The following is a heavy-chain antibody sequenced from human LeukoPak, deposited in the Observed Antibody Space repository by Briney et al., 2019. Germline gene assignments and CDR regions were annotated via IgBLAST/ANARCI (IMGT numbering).Heavy chain of an antibody. CDR3: ARDVERTGGTYYYGSGSPRG. CDR1: GFTFSSYS. CDR2: ISPGSSTI. J-gene: IGHJ4*02. V-gene: IGHV3-48*02. Sequence: GGSLRLPCAASGFTFSSYSMNWVRRAQGKGLEWVSSISPGSSTIYYADSVKGRFTISRDNAKNSLYLQMNSLRDEDTAVYYCARDVERTGGTYYYGSGSPRGWGQGTLVTVSS. D-gene: IGHD3-10*01.